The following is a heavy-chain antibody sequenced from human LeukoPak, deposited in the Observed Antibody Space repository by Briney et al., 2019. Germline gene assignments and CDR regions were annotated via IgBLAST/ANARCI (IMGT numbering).Heavy chain of an antibody. V-gene: IGHV3-23*05. Sequence: GGSLRLSCAASGFTFSSYAMSWVRQAPGKGLEWVSFIYSGSTHYSDSVKGRFTISRDNSKNTLYLQMNSLRAEDTAVYYCARRAGAYSHPYDYWGQGTLVTVSS. J-gene: IGHJ4*02. CDR3: ARRAGAYSHPYDY. CDR1: GFTFSSYA. CDR2: IYSGST. D-gene: IGHD4/OR15-4a*01.